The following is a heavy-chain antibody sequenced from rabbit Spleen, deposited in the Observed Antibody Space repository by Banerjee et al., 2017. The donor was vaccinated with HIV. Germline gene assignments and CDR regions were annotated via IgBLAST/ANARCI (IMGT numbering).Heavy chain of an antibody. CDR2: IYAGSSGTT. CDR1: GFSFSSTNW. Sequence: QSLEESGGGLVQPEGSLTLTCTASGFSFSSTNWMSWVRQAPGKGLEWIAYIYAGSSGTTYYASWAKGRFTFSKTSSTTVTLQVTSLTAADTATYFCARDLTDVIGWNFGWWGQGTLVTVS. V-gene: IGHV1S40*01. J-gene: IGHJ6*01. CDR3: ARDLTDVIGWNFGW. D-gene: IGHD4-1*01.